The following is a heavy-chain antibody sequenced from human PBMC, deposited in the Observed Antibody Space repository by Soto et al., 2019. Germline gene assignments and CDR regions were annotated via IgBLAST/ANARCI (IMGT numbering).Heavy chain of an antibody. J-gene: IGHJ6*02. Sequence: SETQCHTCRVSGGSVSRGGYYLSWIRPPPGKGLEWIGYIYYSGSTNYNPSLKSRVTISVDTSKNQFSLKLSSVTAADTAVYYGARAGTIGYYYYGMDGWGQGTTVTFSS. D-gene: IGHD6-13*01. CDR2: IYYSGST. CDR1: GGSVSRGGYY. CDR3: ARAGTIGYYYYGMDG. V-gene: IGHV4-61*08.